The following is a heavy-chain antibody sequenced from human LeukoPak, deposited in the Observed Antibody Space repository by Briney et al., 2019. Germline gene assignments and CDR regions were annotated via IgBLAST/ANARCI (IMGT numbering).Heavy chain of an antibody. Sequence: GGSLRLSCAASGFTFSSYSMNWVRQAPGKGLEWVSSISSSSSYIYYADSLKGRFTISRDNAKNSLYLQMSSLRAEDTAVYYCARGSPENIATRPTILDYWGQGTLVTVSS. V-gene: IGHV3-21*01. CDR2: ISSSSSYI. J-gene: IGHJ4*02. CDR1: GFTFSSYS. D-gene: IGHD6-6*01. CDR3: ARGSPENIATRPTILDY.